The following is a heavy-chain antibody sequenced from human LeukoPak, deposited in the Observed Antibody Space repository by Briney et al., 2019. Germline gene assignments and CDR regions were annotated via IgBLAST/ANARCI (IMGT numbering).Heavy chain of an antibody. J-gene: IGHJ4*02. CDR2: ISYDGSNK. CDR1: GFTFSSYA. V-gene: IGHV3-30-3*01. D-gene: IGHD3-22*01. CDR3: ARDLGSGYYSVTPDY. Sequence: GGSLRLSCAASGFTFSSYAMHWVRQAPGKGLEWVAVISYDGSNKYYADSVKGRFTISRDNSKNTLYLQMNSLSAEDTAVYYCARDLGSGYYSVTPDYWGQGTLVTVSS.